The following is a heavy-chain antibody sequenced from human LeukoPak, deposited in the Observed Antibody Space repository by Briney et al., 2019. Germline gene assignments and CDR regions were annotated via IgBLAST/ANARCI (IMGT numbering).Heavy chain of an antibody. CDR1: GSTVSHNF. V-gene: IGHV3-53*01. CDR3: AREPSHDSYYDF. Sequence: PGGSLRLSCVASGSTVSHNFMDWVRQAPGKGLEWVSTIRIGGTRDYADSVKGRFIISRDNSKNTLYLQMNNLRVEDTAVYYCAREPSHDSYYDFWGHGTLVTVSS. D-gene: IGHD3-16*01. J-gene: IGHJ4*01. CDR2: IRIGGTR.